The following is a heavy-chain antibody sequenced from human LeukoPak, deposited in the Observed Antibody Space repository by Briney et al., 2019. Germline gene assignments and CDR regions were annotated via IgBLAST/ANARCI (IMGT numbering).Heavy chain of an antibody. CDR1: GGSFSGYY. Sequence: SETLSLTCAVYGGSFSGYYWSWIRQPPGKGLEWIGEINHSGSTNYNPSLKSRVTISVDTSKNQFSLKLSSVTAADTAVYYCATVRSGNWYYGFDYWGQGTLVTVSS. CDR3: ATVRSGNWYYGFDY. J-gene: IGHJ4*02. V-gene: IGHV4-34*01. D-gene: IGHD6-13*01. CDR2: INHSGST.